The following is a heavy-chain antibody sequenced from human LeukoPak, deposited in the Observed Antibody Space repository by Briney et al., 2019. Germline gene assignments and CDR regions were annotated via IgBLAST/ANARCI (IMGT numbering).Heavy chain of an antibody. J-gene: IGHJ4*02. V-gene: IGHV4-34*01. CDR1: GGSFSGYH. CDR3: AITGYSSSYDY. Sequence: SETLSLTCAVYGGSFSGYHWSWIRQPPGKGLEWIGEINHSGSTNYNPSLKSRVTISVDTSKNQFSLKLSSVTAADTAVYYCAITGYSSSYDYWGQGTLVTVSS. D-gene: IGHD6-13*01. CDR2: INHSGST.